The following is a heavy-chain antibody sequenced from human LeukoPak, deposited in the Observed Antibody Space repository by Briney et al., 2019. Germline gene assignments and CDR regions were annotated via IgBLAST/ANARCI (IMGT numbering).Heavy chain of an antibody. D-gene: IGHD5-18*01. CDR2: ISGSGGST. CDR1: GFTFSSYA. V-gene: IGHV3-23*01. J-gene: IGHJ4*02. CDR3: AKAGAKYGYAGASFVDY. Sequence: PGGSLRLSCAASGFTFSSYAMSWVRQAPGKGLEWVSAISGSGGSTYYADSVKGRFTISRDNSRNTLYLQMNSLRAEGTAVYYCAKAGAKYGYAGASFVDYWGQGTLVTVSS.